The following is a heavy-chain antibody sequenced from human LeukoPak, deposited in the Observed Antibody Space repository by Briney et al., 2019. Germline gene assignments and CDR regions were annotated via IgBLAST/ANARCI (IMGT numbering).Heavy chain of an antibody. CDR2: INPSGGST. CDR3: ARGPRGYAFI. J-gene: IGHJ4*02. D-gene: IGHD5-18*01. V-gene: IGHV1-46*01. Sequence: ASVKVSCKASGGTFSSYAISWVRQAPGQGLEWMGIINPSGGSTSYAQKFQGRVTMTRDTSTSTVYMELSSLRSEDTAVYYCARGPRGYAFIWGQGTLVTVSS. CDR1: GGTFSSYA.